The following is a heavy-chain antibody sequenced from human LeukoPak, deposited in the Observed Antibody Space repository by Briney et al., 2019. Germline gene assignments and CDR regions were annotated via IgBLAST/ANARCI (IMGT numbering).Heavy chain of an antibody. CDR2: IKQDGSEK. CDR3: VSGWCYFDY. Sequence: PGGSLRLSCAASGFTFSSYWMNWVRQAPGKGLEWVANIKQDGSEKYYVDSVKGRFTISRDNTKNSLYLQMNSLRAEDTAVYYCVSGWCYFDYWGQGTLVTVSS. V-gene: IGHV3-7*03. J-gene: IGHJ4*02. CDR1: GFTFSSYW. D-gene: IGHD6-19*01.